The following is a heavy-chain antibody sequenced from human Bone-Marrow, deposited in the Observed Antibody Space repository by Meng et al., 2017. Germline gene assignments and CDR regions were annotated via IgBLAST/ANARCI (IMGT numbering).Heavy chain of an antibody. CDR2: ISGSGGST. D-gene: IGHD6-19*01. CDR1: GFTFSSYA. CDR3: AKDPGAAGAGTDY. Sequence: GESLKISCAASGFTFSSYAMSWVRQAPGKGLEWVSAISGSGGSTYYADSVKGRFTIPRDKSKNTLYLQMNSLRAEDTAVYYCAKDPGAAGAGTDYWGQGTLVTVSS. J-gene: IGHJ4*02. V-gene: IGHV3-23*01.